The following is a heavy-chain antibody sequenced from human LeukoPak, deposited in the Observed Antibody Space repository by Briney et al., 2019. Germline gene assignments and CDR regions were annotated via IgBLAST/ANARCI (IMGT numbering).Heavy chain of an antibody. D-gene: IGHD1-26*01. CDR2: IYDSGST. CDR3: ARGKSRGSHIDY. Sequence: PSETLSLTCAVSGYSISSGYYWGWIRQPPGEGLEWIGSIYDSGSTYYNPSLKSRVTISVDTSKNQFSLRMRSVTAADTAVYYCARGKSRGSHIDYWGQGTLVTVSS. CDR1: GYSISSGYY. V-gene: IGHV4-38-2*01. J-gene: IGHJ4*02.